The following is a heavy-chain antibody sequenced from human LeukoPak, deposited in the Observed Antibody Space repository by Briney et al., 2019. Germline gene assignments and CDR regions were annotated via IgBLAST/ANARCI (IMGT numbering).Heavy chain of an antibody. CDR3: ARDPSSGWYLKGWFDP. CDR1: GFTVSVNY. CDR2: IYSGGNT. Sequence: GGSLRLSCAAFGFTVSVNYMSWVRQAPGKGLECVSVIYSGGNTYYADSVKGRFTISRDNSKNTLYLQMNSLRAEDTAVYYCARDPSSGWYLKGWFDPWGQGALVTVSS. V-gene: IGHV3-66*01. J-gene: IGHJ5*02. D-gene: IGHD6-19*01.